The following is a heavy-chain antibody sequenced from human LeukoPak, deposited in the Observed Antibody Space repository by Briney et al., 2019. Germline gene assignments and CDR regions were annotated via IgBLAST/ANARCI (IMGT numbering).Heavy chain of an antibody. CDR3: ARGLGVSWFDP. V-gene: IGHV3-21*01. Sequence: GGSLRLSCAASGSTFSSYSMNWVRQAPGKGLEWVSSISSSSSYIYYADSVKGRFTISRDNSKDTLYLQMNSLRAEDTAVYYCARGLGVSWFDPWGQGTLVTVSS. J-gene: IGHJ5*02. CDR2: ISSSSSYI. CDR1: GSTFSSYS. D-gene: IGHD3-16*01.